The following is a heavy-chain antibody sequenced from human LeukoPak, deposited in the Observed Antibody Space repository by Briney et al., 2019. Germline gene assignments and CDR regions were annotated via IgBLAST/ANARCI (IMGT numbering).Heavy chain of an antibody. D-gene: IGHD3-10*01. CDR1: GFNFDDYG. Sequence: RSGGSLSLSCAASGFNFDDYGMSWVRQAPGKGLEWVSSINWNGDTTHYPDFLKGRFTISRDNAKNSLYLQMNSLRAEDTAVYYCARGTVMVRGVVTFDYWGQGTLVTVSS. CDR3: ARGTVMVRGVVTFDY. V-gene: IGHV3-20*04. CDR2: INWNGDTT. J-gene: IGHJ4*02.